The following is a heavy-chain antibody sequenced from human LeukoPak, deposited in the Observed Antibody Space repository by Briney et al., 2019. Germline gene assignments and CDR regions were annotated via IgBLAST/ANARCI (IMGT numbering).Heavy chain of an antibody. D-gene: IGHD6-19*01. Sequence: GGSLRLSCAASGFSVRTTYMSWVRQAPGKGLEWVSVLYTGGGTDHADSVKGRFIVSRDNSKNTLSLQMNSLRAEDTAVYYCARSSGTDSGWWYWFDPWGQGTLVTVSS. J-gene: IGHJ5*02. CDR1: GFSVRTTY. CDR2: LYTGGGT. CDR3: ARSSGTDSGWWYWFDP. V-gene: IGHV3-53*01.